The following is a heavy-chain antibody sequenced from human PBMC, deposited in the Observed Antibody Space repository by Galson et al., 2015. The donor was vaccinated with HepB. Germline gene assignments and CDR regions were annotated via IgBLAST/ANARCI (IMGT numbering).Heavy chain of an antibody. CDR2: INPNSGGT. CDR3: ARESNWGSASDDAFDI. V-gene: IGHV1-2*04. Sequence: SVKVSCKASGYTLTGYYMHWVRQAPGQGLEWMGWINPNSGGTNYAQKFQGWVTMTRDTSISTAYMELSRLRSDDTAVYYCARESNWGSASDDAFDIWGQGTMVTVSS. CDR1: GYTLTGYY. D-gene: IGHD7-27*01. J-gene: IGHJ3*02.